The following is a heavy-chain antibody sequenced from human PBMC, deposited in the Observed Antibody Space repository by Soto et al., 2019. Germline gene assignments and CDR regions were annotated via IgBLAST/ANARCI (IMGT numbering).Heavy chain of an antibody. CDR1: GGSISSGGYY. CDR2: IYYSGST. V-gene: IGHV4-31*03. CDR3: ARGNRWYCSSTSCFDYGMDV. J-gene: IGHJ6*02. Sequence: PSETLSLTCTVSGGSISSGGYYWSWIRQHPGKGLEWIGYIYYSGSTYYNPSLKSRVTISVDTSKNQFSLKLSSVTAADTAVYYCARGNRWYCSSTSCFDYGMDVWGQGXTVTVYS. D-gene: IGHD2-2*01.